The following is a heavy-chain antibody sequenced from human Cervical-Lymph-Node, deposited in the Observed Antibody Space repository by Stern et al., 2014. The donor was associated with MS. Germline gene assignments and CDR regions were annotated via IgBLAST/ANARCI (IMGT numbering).Heavy chain of an antibody. CDR1: GGTFSSSD. CDR2: IIPIIGTA. Sequence: VQLVQSGAEVQKPGSSVKVSCRASGGTFSSSDISWVRPAPGQGLEWMGGIIPIIGTANYAQKYQGRVTITADESTSTAYMELSSLRSEDTAIYYCALGGFGHYFEYWGQGTLVTVSS. D-gene: IGHD3-10*01. V-gene: IGHV1-69*01. J-gene: IGHJ4*02. CDR3: ALGGFGHYFEY.